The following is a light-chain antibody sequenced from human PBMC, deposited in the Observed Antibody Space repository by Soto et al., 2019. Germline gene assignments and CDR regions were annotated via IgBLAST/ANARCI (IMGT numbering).Light chain of an antibody. J-gene: IGKJ2*01. CDR3: QQRSNWPPVYT. CDR2: DAS. CDR1: QSVSSY. Sequence: EIALTQSPATLSLSPGARATLSCRASQSVSSYLAWYQQKPGQAPRLLIYDASNRAPGIPARFSGSGSGTDFTLTISSLEPEDFAVYYCQQRSNWPPVYTFGQGTKLEIK. V-gene: IGKV3-11*01.